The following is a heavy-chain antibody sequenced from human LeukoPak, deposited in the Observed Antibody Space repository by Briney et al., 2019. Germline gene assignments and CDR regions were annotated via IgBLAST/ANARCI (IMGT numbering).Heavy chain of an antibody. V-gene: IGHV1-69*13. Sequence: SVTLSCMAYGGTFSSYAISWVRQAPGQGLEWMGGIITIFGTANYAQKFQGRVTITADESTSTAYMELSSLRSEDTAMYCCARGAVAGPFFDYWGQGTLVTVSS. CDR1: GGTFSSYA. D-gene: IGHD6-19*01. J-gene: IGHJ4*02. CDR2: IITIFGTA. CDR3: ARGAVAGPFFDY.